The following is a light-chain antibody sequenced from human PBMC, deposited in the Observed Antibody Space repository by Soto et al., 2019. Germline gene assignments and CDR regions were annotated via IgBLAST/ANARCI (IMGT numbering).Light chain of an antibody. V-gene: IGLV2-14*01. CDR2: EVT. Sequence: QSALTQPASVSRSPGQSITISCTGTSSDVGGYNYVSWYQQHPGKAPKLMIYEVTNRPSGVSNRFSGSKSGNTASLTISGLQAEDEADYYCSSYTSSSTSVFGGGTKVTVL. CDR3: SSYTSSSTSV. J-gene: IGLJ3*02. CDR1: SSDVGGYNY.